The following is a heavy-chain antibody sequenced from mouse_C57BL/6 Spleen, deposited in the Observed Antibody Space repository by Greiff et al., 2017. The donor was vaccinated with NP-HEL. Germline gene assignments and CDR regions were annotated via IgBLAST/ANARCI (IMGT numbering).Heavy chain of an antibody. CDR2: FYPGSGSI. CDR1: GYTFTEYT. CDR3: ARHEGGGEYYGSSYDWYFDV. V-gene: IGHV1-62-2*01. J-gene: IGHJ1*03. D-gene: IGHD1-1*01. Sequence: VQLQQSGAELVKPGASVKLSCKASGYTFTEYTIHWVKQRSGQGLEWIGWFYPGSGSIKYNEKFKDKATLTADKSSSTVYMELSRLTSEDSAVYVCARHEGGGEYYGSSYDWYFDVWGTGTTVTVSS.